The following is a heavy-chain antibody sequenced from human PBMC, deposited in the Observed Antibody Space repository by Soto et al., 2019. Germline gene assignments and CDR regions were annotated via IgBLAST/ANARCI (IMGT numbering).Heavy chain of an antibody. CDR1: GLTFSDYV. Sequence: QVQLVESGGGVVQPGGSLRLSCAASGLTFSDYVMHWVRQAPGKGLEWVAFISPDGRNKDYGDSVKGRFTISRDNSKYTLYLQMSSLSTEYRAIYYCARYDGLGHCTSSNGDVLGMDVWGQGTTVTVSS. J-gene: IGHJ6*02. CDR2: ISPDGRNK. D-gene: IGHD2-21*01. CDR3: ARYDGLGHCTSSNGDVLGMDV. V-gene: IGHV3-30*04.